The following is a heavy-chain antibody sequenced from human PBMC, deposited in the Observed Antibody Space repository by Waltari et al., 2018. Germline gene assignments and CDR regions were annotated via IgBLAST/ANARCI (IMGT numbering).Heavy chain of an antibody. CDR2: ISYSGAT. D-gene: IGHD5-12*01. J-gene: IGHJ3*01. V-gene: IGHV4-39*01. Sequence: QLHLQESGPGLVKPSETLSLTCSVSGGSITSNRHYWGWIRQPPGKGPEWTGTISYSGATYNNPPPKSRVTISVDTSKNQYSLKLTSVTAADTAVYYCATYIGASIGTAAFDVWGQGTMVTVSS. CDR1: GGSITSNRHY. CDR3: ATYIGASIGTAAFDV.